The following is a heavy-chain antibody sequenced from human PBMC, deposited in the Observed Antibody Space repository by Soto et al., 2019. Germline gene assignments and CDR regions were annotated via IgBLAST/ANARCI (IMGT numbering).Heavy chain of an antibody. CDR2: IIPIFGTA. D-gene: IGHD6-13*01. J-gene: IGHJ4*02. Sequence: SVKVSCKASRGTFSSYAISWVRQAPGQGLEWMGGIIPIFGTANYARKFQGRVTITADESTSTAYMELSSLRSEDTAVYYCAREIDSSSWYVVDYWGQGTLVTVSS. CDR1: RGTFSSYA. CDR3: AREIDSSSWYVVDY. V-gene: IGHV1-69*13.